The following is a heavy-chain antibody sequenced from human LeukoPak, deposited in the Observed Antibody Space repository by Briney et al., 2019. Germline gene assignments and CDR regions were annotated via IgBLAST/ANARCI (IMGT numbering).Heavy chain of an antibody. CDR1: GGSFSGYY. Sequence: PSETLSLTCAVYGGSFSGYYWSWIRQPPEKGLEWIGYIYYSGSTNYNPSLKSRVTISVDTSKNQFSLKLSSVTAADTAVYYCARESREDGYSTFFDYWGQGTLVTVSS. V-gene: IGHV4-59*01. J-gene: IGHJ4*02. CDR2: IYYSGST. D-gene: IGHD5-24*01. CDR3: ARESREDGYSTFFDY.